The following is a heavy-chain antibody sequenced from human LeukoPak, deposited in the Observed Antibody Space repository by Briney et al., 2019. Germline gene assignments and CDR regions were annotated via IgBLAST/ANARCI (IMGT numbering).Heavy chain of an antibody. Sequence: GGSLRLSCAASGFTFSNFWMTWVRQAPGKGLEWVANTKEDDSEKYYVDSVRGRFTTSRDNAKNSLYLQMNSLRAEDTAVYYCAREGYGFDYWGQGTLVTVSS. V-gene: IGHV3-7*03. J-gene: IGHJ4*02. CDR3: AREGYGFDY. CDR1: GFTFSNFW. D-gene: IGHD5-18*01. CDR2: TKEDDSEK.